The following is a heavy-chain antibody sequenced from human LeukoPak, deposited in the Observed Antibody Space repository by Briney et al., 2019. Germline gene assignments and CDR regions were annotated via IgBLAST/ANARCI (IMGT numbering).Heavy chain of an antibody. V-gene: IGHV5-51*01. Sequence: GESLKISCQGSGYRFIDYWIGWVRQMPGKGLEWMGIILPGDTDIKYSPSFQGQVTISADNSISTAYLQWSSLKASDTAIYYCVRYGLQGCRDSRCFTSSCYYGVDVWGQGSTVTVSS. CDR2: ILPGDTDI. J-gene: IGHJ6*02. CDR1: GYRFIDYW. D-gene: IGHD4-11*01. CDR3: VRYGLQGCRDSRCFTSSCYYGVDV.